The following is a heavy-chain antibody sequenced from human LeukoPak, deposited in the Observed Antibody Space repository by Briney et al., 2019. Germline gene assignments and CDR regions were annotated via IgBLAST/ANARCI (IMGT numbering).Heavy chain of an antibody. Sequence: GGSLRLSCAASGFTFSTYWMNWVRQAPGKGLEWVANIKQDGSAKYYVDSVKGRFTISRDNAKNSLYLQMNGLRAEDTAVYYCARGRGYYYGMDVWGQGTTVSVS. CDR1: GFTFSTYW. CDR2: IKQDGSAK. CDR3: ARGRGYYYGMDV. J-gene: IGHJ6*02. V-gene: IGHV3-7*01.